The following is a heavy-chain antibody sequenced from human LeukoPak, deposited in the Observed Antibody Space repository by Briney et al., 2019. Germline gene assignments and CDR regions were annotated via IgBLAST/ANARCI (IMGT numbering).Heavy chain of an antibody. CDR2: IKGKTDGGTT. Sequence: GGSLRLSCAASGFTFSNAWMSWVRQAPGKGLEWVGSIKGKTDGGTTDYAAPVKGRFTISRDDSKNTLYLQMNSLKTEDTAVYYCTTSVDTAMVTGAFDIWGQGTMVTVSS. CDR3: TTSVDTAMVTGAFDI. D-gene: IGHD5-18*01. V-gene: IGHV3-15*01. J-gene: IGHJ3*02. CDR1: GFTFSNAW.